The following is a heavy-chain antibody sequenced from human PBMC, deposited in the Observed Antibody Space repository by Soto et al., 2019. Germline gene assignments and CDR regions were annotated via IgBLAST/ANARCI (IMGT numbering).Heavy chain of an antibody. CDR3: ARGQRGPPKGNDYTDY. V-gene: IGHV1-18*01. J-gene: IGHJ4*02. CDR1: GYTFTSYG. Sequence: ASVKVSCKASGYTFTSYGISWVRQAPGQGLKWMGWISAYNGNTNYAQKLQGRVTMTTDTSTSTAYMELSSLRSEDTAVYYCARGQRGPPKGNDYTDYWGQGTLVTVPS. CDR2: ISAYNGNT. D-gene: IGHD4-4*01.